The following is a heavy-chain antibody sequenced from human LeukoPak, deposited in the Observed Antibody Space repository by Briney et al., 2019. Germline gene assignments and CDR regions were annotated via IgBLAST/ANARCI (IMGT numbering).Heavy chain of an antibody. J-gene: IGHJ4*02. Sequence: GGSLRLSCAAYTFIFSSYAMIWLRQAPGKGLEWGSVISDSGDSTYYADSVKGRFTISRDNSKNTLYLQMNSLRAEDTAVYFCAKDPSENNYYFDYWGQGTLVTVSS. V-gene: IGHV3-23*01. D-gene: IGHD5-24*01. CDR1: TFIFSSYA. CDR3: AKDPSENNYYFDY. CDR2: ISDSGDST.